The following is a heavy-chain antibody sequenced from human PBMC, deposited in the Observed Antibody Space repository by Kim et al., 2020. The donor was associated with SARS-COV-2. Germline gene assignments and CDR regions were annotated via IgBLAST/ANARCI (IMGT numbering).Heavy chain of an antibody. V-gene: IGHV3-15*01. D-gene: IGHD1-26*01. Sequence: AAPVKGRFTISRDDSKNTLYLQMNSLKTEDTAVYYCTGEGRTRSYRWFDPWGQGTLVTVSS. CDR3: TGEGRTRSYRWFDP. J-gene: IGHJ5*02.